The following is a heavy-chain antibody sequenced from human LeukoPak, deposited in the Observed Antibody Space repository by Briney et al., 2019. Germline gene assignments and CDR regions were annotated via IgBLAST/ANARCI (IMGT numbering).Heavy chain of an antibody. CDR1: GGTFTSYA. CDR2: ISVYTGHT. CDR3: ARGGFAYFDSSGYSGEALDI. J-gene: IGHJ3*02. D-gene: IGHD3-22*01. Sequence: ASVKVSCKASGGTFTSYAISWVRQAPGQGHEWMGWISVYTGHTSYPQKLQGRVIMTTNTSASTAYMELRSLRSDDTAVYYCARGGFAYFDSSGYSGEALDIWGPGTTVTVSS. V-gene: IGHV1-18*01.